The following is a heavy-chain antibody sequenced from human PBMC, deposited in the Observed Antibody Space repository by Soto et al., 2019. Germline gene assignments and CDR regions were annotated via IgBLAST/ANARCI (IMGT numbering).Heavy chain of an antibody. D-gene: IGHD4-17*01. CDR3: ARVGDDYGGNSRESFFDY. V-gene: IGHV1-69*10. CDR1: GYTFTNYA. CDR2: IIPIIGKT. Sequence: SVKVSCKASGYTFTNYAVHWVRQAPGQRLEWMGGIIPIIGKTNYAQKLQGRVTITADKSTSTAYMELSSLRSEDTAVYYCARVGDDYGGNSRESFFDYWGEGTLVTLSS. J-gene: IGHJ4*02.